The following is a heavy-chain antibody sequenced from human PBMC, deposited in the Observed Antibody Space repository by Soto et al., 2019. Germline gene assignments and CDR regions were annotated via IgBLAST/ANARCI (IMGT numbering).Heavy chain of an antibody. D-gene: IGHD3-22*01. J-gene: IGHJ6*02. CDR1: GYSFTSYW. CDR2: IYPGDSDT. Sequence: GESLKISCKGSGYSFTSYWIGWVRQMPGKGLEWMGIIYPGDSDTRYSPSFQGQVTISADKSISTAYLQWSSLKASDTAMYYCARQDSSGYYPLYYYYGMDFWGQGTTVTVSS. V-gene: IGHV5-51*01. CDR3: ARQDSSGYYPLYYYYGMDF.